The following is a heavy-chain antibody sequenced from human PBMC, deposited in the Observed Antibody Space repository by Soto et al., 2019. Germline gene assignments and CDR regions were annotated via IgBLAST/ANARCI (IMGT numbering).Heavy chain of an antibody. D-gene: IGHD6-6*01. V-gene: IGHV4-59*01. Sequence: SETLSLTCTVSGGSISSYYWSWIRQPPGKGLEWIGYIYYSGSTNYNPSLKSRVTISVDTSKNQFSLKLSSATAADTAVYYCARDRFIASRGDYYYGMDVWGQGTTVTVSS. J-gene: IGHJ6*02. CDR3: ARDRFIASRGDYYYGMDV. CDR1: GGSISSYY. CDR2: IYYSGST.